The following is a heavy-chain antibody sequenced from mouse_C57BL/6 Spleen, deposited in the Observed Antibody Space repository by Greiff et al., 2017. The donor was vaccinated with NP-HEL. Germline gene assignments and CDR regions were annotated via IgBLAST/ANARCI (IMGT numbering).Heavy chain of an antibody. Sequence: EVQLHQSGPELVKPGASVKMSCKASGYTFTDYNMHWVKQSHGKSLEWIGYINPNNGGTSYNQKFKGKATLTVNKSSSTAYMELRSLTSEDSAVYYCARRGDYDYALFAYWGQGTLVTVSA. CDR2: INPNNGGT. J-gene: IGHJ3*01. V-gene: IGHV1-22*01. D-gene: IGHD2-4*01. CDR3: ARRGDYDYALFAY. CDR1: GYTFTDYN.